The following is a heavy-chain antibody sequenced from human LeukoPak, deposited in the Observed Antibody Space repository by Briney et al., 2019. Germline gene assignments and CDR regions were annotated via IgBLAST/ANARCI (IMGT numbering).Heavy chain of an antibody. J-gene: IGHJ4*02. D-gene: IGHD1-7*01. V-gene: IGHV3-30-3*01. CDR3: ASGPLTGTTNY. CDR2: ISYDGITK. Sequence: PGRSLRLSCAASGFTFSDCSMHWVRQAPGKGREWVAVISYDGITKYYADSVKGRFTISRENSKNTLYLQMNSLRGEDTAVYYCASGPLTGTTNYWGQGTLVTVSS. CDR1: GFTFSDCS.